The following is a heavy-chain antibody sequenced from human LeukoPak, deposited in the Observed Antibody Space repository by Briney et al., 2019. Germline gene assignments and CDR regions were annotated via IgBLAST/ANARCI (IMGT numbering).Heavy chain of an antibody. CDR3: VLVVARGSYYFDY. CDR2: INHSGST. Sequence: PSEALSLTCAVYGGSFSGYYWSWIRRPPGKGQWWIGEINHSGSTNYNPSLKSRVTISVDTSKNQFSLKLSSVTAADTAVYYCVLVVARGSYYFDYWVQGTLVTVSS. CDR1: GGSFSGYY. V-gene: IGHV4-34*01. J-gene: IGHJ4*02. D-gene: IGHD1-26*01.